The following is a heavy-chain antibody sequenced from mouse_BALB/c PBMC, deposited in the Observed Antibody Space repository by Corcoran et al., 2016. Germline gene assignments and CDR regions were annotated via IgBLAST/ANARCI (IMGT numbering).Heavy chain of an antibody. J-gene: IGHJ4*01. CDR1: GYTFTGYV. CDR2: INPYNDGT. CDR3: ARLYPGIAMDY. Sequence: EVQLQQSGPELVKPGASVKMSCKASGYTFTGYVMHWVKQKPGQGLEWIGYINPYNDGTKYNEKFKGKATLTSDKSSSTAYMELSSLTSEDSAVYYCARLYPGIAMDYWGQGTSVTVSS. V-gene: IGHV1S136*01.